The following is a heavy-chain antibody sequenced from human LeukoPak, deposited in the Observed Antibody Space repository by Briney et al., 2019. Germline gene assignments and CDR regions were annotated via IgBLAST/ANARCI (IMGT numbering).Heavy chain of an antibody. V-gene: IGHV1-2*02. CDR3: ARVDYYDSSGYHGENYFDY. Sequence: GGSLRLSCAASGFTFSSYGMHWVRQAPGKGLEWVGWINPNSGGTNYAQKFQGRVTMTRDTSISTAYMELSRLRSDDTAVYYCARVDYYDSSGYHGENYFDYWGQGTLVTVSS. D-gene: IGHD3-22*01. CDR1: GFTFSSYG. CDR2: INPNSGGT. J-gene: IGHJ4*02.